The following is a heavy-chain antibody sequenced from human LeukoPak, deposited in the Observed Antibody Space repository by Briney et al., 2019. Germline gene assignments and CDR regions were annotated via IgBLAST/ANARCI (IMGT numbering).Heavy chain of an antibody. D-gene: IGHD5-18*01. CDR3: ARDRGDTAMVSPYFDY. CDR2: IYYSGST. CDR1: GGSFSGYY. V-gene: IGHV4-34*01. J-gene: IGHJ4*02. Sequence: SETLSLTCAVYGGSFSGYYWSWIRQPPGKGLEWIGSIYYSGSTYYNPSLKSRVTISVDTSKNQFSLKLSSVTAADTAVYYCARDRGDTAMVSPYFDYWGQGTLVTVSS.